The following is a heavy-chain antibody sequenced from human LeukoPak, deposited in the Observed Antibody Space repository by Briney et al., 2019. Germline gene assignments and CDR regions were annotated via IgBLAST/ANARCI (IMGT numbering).Heavy chain of an antibody. CDR2: ISSSGSTI. V-gene: IGHV3-48*03. CDR1: GFTFSSYE. J-gene: IGHJ4*02. CDR3: ARDSSSWYY. D-gene: IGHD6-13*01. Sequence: GGSLRLSCAAPGFTFSSYEMNWVRQAPGKGLEWVSYISSSGSTIYYADSVKGRFTISRDNAKNSLYLQMNSLRAEDTAVYYCARDSSSWYYWGQGTLVTVSS.